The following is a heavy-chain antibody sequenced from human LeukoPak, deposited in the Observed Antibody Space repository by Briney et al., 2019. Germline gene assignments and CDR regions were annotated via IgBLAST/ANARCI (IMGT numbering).Heavy chain of an antibody. CDR2: IYPGGSDT. D-gene: IGHD6-19*01. CDR3: ARLTTSSGWCDY. J-gene: IGHJ4*02. Sequence: GESLKISCKASGYSFTSYWIGWVRQMPGKGLEGMGIIYPGGSDTRYSPSFQGRVTISADKSISTAYLQWSSLKASDTAMYYCARLTTSSGWCDYWGQGTLVTVSS. CDR1: GYSFTSYW. V-gene: IGHV5-51*01.